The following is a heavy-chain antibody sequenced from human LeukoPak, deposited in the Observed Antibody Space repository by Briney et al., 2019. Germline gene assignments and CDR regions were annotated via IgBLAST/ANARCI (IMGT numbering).Heavy chain of an antibody. Sequence: PGGSLRLSCAASGFTVSSNYMSWVRQAPGKGLEWVSVIYSGGSTYYADSVKGRFTISRDNSKNTLYLQMNSLRAEDTAVYYCARGREVITIFGVVIMSVSLGGMDVWGQGTTVTVSS. D-gene: IGHD3-3*01. CDR1: GFTVSSNY. J-gene: IGHJ6*02. V-gene: IGHV3-53*01. CDR3: ARGREVITIFGVVIMSVSLGGMDV. CDR2: IYSGGST.